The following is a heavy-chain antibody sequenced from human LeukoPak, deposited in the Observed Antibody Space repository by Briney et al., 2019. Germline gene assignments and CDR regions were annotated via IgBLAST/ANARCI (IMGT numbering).Heavy chain of an antibody. CDR1: GGSFSGYY. Sequence: PSETLSLTCAVYGGSFSGYYWSWIRQPPGKGLEWIGEINHSGSTNYNPSLKSRVTISVDTSKNQFSLKLSSVTAADTAVYYCARMSSGYYSGYWGQGTLVTVSS. D-gene: IGHD3-22*01. CDR3: ARMSSGYYSGY. CDR2: INHSGST. J-gene: IGHJ4*02. V-gene: IGHV4-34*01.